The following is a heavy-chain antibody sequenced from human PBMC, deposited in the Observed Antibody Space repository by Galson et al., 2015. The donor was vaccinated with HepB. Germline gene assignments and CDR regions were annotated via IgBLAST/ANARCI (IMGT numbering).Heavy chain of an antibody. D-gene: IGHD3-10*01. CDR3: ARGGAYYQSGNYFPFDP. CDR2: ISYDGTGK. Sequence: SLRLSCAGSGFTFSTYTIQWVRQAPGKGLEWVAVISYDGTGKFFADSVKGRFTTSRDNSKNTVYLQMNSLRPEDTAVYYCARGGAYYQSGNYFPFDPWGQGTLVTVSS. V-gene: IGHV3-30-3*01. CDR1: GFTFSTYT. J-gene: IGHJ5*02.